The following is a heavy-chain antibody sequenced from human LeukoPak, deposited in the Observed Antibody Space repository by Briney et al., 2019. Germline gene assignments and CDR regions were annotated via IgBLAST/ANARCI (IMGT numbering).Heavy chain of an antibody. CDR2: LPPDELGI. J-gene: IGHJ4*02. CDR1: GFTFSSNY. D-gene: IGHD6-6*01. CDR3: VGTIASRGSEY. V-gene: IGHV3-74*01. Sequence: GGSLRLSCAASGFTFSSNYMSWVRQAPGKGLEWVSRLPPDELGIIYADSVKGRFTVSRDNAKNTVYLQMNNLRVDDTAMYYCVGTIASRGSEYWGQGALVTVSS.